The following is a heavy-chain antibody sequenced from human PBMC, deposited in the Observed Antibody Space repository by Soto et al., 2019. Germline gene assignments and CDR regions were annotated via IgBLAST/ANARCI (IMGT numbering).Heavy chain of an antibody. J-gene: IGHJ4*02. D-gene: IGHD5-18*01. CDR2: IYHSGGT. Sequence: SETLALTCSFSGGSISSGGYSFSRIRQPPGKGLERIGYIYHSGGTYYNPSLKSRVTISVDRSKNQFSLKLSSVTAADTAVYYCARVGYSYGVDYWGQGTLVTVSS. CDR3: ARVGYSYGVDY. CDR1: GGSISSGGYS. V-gene: IGHV4-30-2*01.